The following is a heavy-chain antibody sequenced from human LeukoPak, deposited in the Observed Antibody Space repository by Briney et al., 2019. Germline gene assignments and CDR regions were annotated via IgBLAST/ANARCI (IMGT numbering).Heavy chain of an antibody. V-gene: IGHV3-48*04. CDR1: GFPFSDYS. CDR3: ARDYIAYDPLDY. Sequence: GGSLRLSCAASGFPFSDYSMNWGRPAPGQGLGWISYIVIDSGNTNYADSVKGRFTISRDNAKNSLYLQMNSLRAEDTAVYWCARDYIAYDPLDYWGQGTLVTVSS. J-gene: IGHJ4*02. D-gene: IGHD3-3*01. CDR2: IVIDSGNT.